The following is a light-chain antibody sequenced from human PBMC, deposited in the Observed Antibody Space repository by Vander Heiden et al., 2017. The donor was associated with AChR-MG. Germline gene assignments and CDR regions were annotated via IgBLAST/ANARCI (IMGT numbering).Light chain of an antibody. CDR2: DVI. J-gene: IGLJ1*01. V-gene: IGLV2-11*01. CDR1: SSDVGGYNY. Sequence: QPALTQPRSVSGSPGQSVPLSCTGTSSDVGGYNYVSWYQQHPGKAPKLIICDVIKRPSGVPDRFSGSKSGNTASLTISGLQAEDEADYYCCSYADTYTFVFGGGTKVTVL. CDR3: CSYADTYTFV.